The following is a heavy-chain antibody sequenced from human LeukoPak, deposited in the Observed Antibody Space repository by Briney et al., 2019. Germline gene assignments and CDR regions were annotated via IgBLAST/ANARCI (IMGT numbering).Heavy chain of an antibody. CDR3: AREVAGRPHPPTN. CDR2: ISAYNGNT. Sequence: ASVKVSCKASGYTFTSYGISRVRQAPGQGLEWMGWISAYNGNTNYAQKLQGRVTITTDTSTSTAYMELRSLRSDDTAVYYCAREVAGRPHPPTNWGQGTLVTVSS. D-gene: IGHD6-19*01. J-gene: IGHJ4*02. V-gene: IGHV1-18*01. CDR1: GYTFTSYG.